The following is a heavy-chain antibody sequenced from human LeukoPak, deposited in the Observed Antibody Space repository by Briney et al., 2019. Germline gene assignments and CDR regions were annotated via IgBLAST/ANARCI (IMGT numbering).Heavy chain of an antibody. J-gene: IGHJ5*02. CDR1: GGTFSSYA. Sequence: ASVKVSCKASGGTFSSYAISWVRQAPGQGLEWMGRIIPILGIANYAQKFQGRVTITADKSTSTAYMELSSLRSEDTAVYYCARDRAVIATNPNWFDPWGQGTLVTVSS. CDR3: ARDRAVIATNPNWFDP. CDR2: IIPILGIA. D-gene: IGHD5-24*01. V-gene: IGHV1-69*04.